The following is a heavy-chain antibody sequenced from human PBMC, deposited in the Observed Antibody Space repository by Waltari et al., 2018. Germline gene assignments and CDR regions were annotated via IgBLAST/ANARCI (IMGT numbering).Heavy chain of an antibody. Sequence: EVQMEESGGGLVQPGGSLRLSCAASGFTFSNYWMNWVRQAPGKGLEWVANIKQDGSQKNYVDSVKGRFTISRDNAKSSLYLQMNSLRGEDTAVYYCATEWSADYWGQGALVTVP. CDR2: IKQDGSQK. J-gene: IGHJ4*02. CDR1: GFTFSNYW. V-gene: IGHV3-7*01. CDR3: ATEWSADY. D-gene: IGHD2-15*01.